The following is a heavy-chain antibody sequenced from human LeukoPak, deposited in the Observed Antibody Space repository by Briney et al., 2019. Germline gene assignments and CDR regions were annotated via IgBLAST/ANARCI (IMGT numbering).Heavy chain of an antibody. Sequence: ASVKVSCKASGYTFTGYYMHWVRQAPGQGLEWMGRINPNSGGTNYAQKFQGRVTMTRDTSINTAYMELSRLRSDDTAVYYCARDEQWLATGSAFDIWGQGTMVTVSS. V-gene: IGHV1-2*06. CDR1: GYTFTGYY. CDR2: INPNSGGT. D-gene: IGHD6-19*01. J-gene: IGHJ3*02. CDR3: ARDEQWLATGSAFDI.